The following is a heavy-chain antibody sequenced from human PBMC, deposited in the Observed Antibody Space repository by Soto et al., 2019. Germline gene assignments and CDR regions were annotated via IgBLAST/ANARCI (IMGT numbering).Heavy chain of an antibody. CDR1: GFTFSNYW. CDR3: ATARHIGP. Sequence: GGSLRLSCAASGFTFSNYWMSWVRQAPGKGLEWVANIKGDGSERNYVDSVKGRFTISRDNAENSLYLQMNSLRAEDTAVYYCATARHIGPWGQGTLVTVSS. CDR2: IKGDGSER. D-gene: IGHD2-21*01. V-gene: IGHV3-7*01. J-gene: IGHJ5*02.